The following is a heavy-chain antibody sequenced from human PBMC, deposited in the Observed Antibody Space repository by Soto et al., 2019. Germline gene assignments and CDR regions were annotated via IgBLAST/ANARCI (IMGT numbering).Heavy chain of an antibody. CDR2: ISYDGSNK. Sequence: GGSLRLSCAASGFTFSSYGMHWVRQAPGKGPEWVAVISYDGSNKYYADSVKGRFTISRDNSKNTLYLQMNSLRAEDTAVYYCXKGRFGVVIIPFPPYDYWGQGTLVTVSS. V-gene: IGHV3-30*18. CDR3: XKGRFGVVIIPFPPYDY. D-gene: IGHD3-3*01. CDR1: GFTFSSYG. J-gene: IGHJ4*02.